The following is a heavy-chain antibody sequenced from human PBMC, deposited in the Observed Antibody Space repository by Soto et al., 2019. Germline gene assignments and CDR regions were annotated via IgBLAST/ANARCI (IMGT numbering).Heavy chain of an antibody. CDR1: GGTFSRYS. CDR3: VRDSPIGSTFSGYDGIDY. Sequence: RASVKVSCKASGGTFSRYSITWVRQAPGHGLEWIGRIIPIFGIASYAQKFQGRVTITADKSTGTAYMELNSLRSEDTAVYYCVRDSPIGSTFSGYDGIDYWGQGTLVTVSS. D-gene: IGHD5-12*01. CDR2: IIPIFGIA. J-gene: IGHJ4*02. V-gene: IGHV1-69*04.